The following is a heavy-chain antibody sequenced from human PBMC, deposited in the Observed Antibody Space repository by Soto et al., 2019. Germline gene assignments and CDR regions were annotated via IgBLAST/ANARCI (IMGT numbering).Heavy chain of an antibody. D-gene: IGHD3-10*01. Sequence: ASVKVSCKASGYTFSSYDINLVRQAPGQGLEWMGWMNPNSGDTGYAQKLQGRVTVTRDTSTSTVYMELSRLRSEDTAVYYCARVQDFGQLFSFKYGMDVWGQRTTVTVSS. CDR2: MNPNSGDT. V-gene: IGHV1-8*01. CDR3: ARVQDFGQLFSFKYGMDV. J-gene: IGHJ6*02. CDR1: GYTFSSYD.